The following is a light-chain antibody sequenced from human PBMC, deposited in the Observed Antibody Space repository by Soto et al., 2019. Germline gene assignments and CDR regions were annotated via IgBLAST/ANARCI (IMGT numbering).Light chain of an antibody. CDR2: WAS. CDR3: QQYYSIPWT. J-gene: IGKJ1*01. Sequence: DIVMTQSPDSLAVSLGERATINCKSSQSVLYSSNNKNYLAWYQQKPGQPPKLLIYWASTRESGVPDRFSGSGSVTDFTLTISSLQAEDVAVYYCQQYYSIPWTFGQGTKVEIK. CDR1: QSVLYSSNNKNY. V-gene: IGKV4-1*01.